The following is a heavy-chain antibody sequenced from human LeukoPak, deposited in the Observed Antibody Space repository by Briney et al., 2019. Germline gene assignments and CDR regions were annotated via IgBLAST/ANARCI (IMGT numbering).Heavy chain of an antibody. Sequence: PGGSLRLSCAASGFTFSSYWMTWVRQAPGKGLEWVANIKQDGSDIYYVDFVKGRFTISRDNAKNSLYLQMNSLRAEDTAVYYCAKVGPGPSGWYGVYFDYWGQGTLVTVSS. CDR2: IKQDGSDI. D-gene: IGHD6-19*01. CDR3: AKVGPGPSGWYGVYFDY. J-gene: IGHJ4*02. V-gene: IGHV3-7*01. CDR1: GFTFSSYW.